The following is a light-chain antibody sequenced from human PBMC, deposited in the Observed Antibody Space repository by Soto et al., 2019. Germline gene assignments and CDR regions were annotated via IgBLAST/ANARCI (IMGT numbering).Light chain of an antibody. V-gene: IGLV2-14*01. CDR2: DVS. CDR3: SSYTSSSTFVV. J-gene: IGLJ2*01. CDR1: SSDVGGYNY. Sequence: QSALTQPASVSGSPGQSITISCTGTSSDVGGYNYVSWYQQHPGKAPKLMIYDVSNRPSGVSNRFSGSKSGNTASLTISGVQAEDEADDYCSSYTSSSTFVVFGGGTQLTVL.